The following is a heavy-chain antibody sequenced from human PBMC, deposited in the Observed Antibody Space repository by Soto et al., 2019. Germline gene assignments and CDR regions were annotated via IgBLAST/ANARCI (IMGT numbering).Heavy chain of an antibody. V-gene: IGHV3-33*01. CDR1: GFTFSSYG. J-gene: IGHJ4*02. CDR3: ARAGLYSYGFGGFDY. Sequence: QVQLVESGGGVVQPGRSLRLSCAASGFTFSSYGMHWVRQAPGKGLEWVAVIWYDGSNKYYADSVKGRFTISRDNSKNTPTLQIKSQSAEDTDVYYGARAGLYSYGFGGFDYWGQGTLVTVSS. D-gene: IGHD5-18*01. CDR2: IWYDGSNK.